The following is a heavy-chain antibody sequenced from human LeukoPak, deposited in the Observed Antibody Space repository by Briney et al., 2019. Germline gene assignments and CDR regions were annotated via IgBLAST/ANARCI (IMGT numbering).Heavy chain of an antibody. CDR1: GFTFSTYS. Sequence: GGSLRLSCAASGFTFSTYSMNWVRQAPGKGLEWVSSISSSSSYIYYADSVKGRFTISRDNAKNSLYLQMNSLRAEDTAVYYCARGGSGWSRSYIDYWGQGTLVTASS. CDR3: ARGGSGWSRSYIDY. CDR2: ISSSSSYI. J-gene: IGHJ4*02. V-gene: IGHV3-21*01. D-gene: IGHD6-19*01.